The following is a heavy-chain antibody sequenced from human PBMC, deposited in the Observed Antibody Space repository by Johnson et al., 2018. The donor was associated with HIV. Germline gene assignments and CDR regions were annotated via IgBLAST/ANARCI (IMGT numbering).Heavy chain of an antibody. CDR2: ISSSVGTI. J-gene: IGHJ3*02. CDR1: EFILSDYY. V-gene: IGHV3-11*04. Sequence: QVQLVESGGDLVKPGGSLRLSCGASEFILSDYYISWVRQAPEKGLEWISYISSSVGTIFYADSVKGRFTISRDIAKNTLYLQMNSLRAEDTAVYYCARDGRGLDAFDMWGLGTVVAVSS. D-gene: IGHD3/OR15-3a*01. CDR3: ARDGRGLDAFDM.